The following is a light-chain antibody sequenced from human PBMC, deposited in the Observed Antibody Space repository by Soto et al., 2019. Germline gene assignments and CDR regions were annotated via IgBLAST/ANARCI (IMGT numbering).Light chain of an antibody. J-gene: IGLJ1*01. Sequence: QSVLTQPASVSGSPGQSITISCTGTSSDVGSYNLVSWYLQHPGKAPKLTIYEGSKRPSGVSNRFSGSKSGNSDSLTISGLQAEDEADYYCCSYAGSSTFYVFGTGTKVTVL. V-gene: IGLV2-23*01. CDR1: SSDVGSYNL. CDR3: CSYAGSSTFYV. CDR2: EGS.